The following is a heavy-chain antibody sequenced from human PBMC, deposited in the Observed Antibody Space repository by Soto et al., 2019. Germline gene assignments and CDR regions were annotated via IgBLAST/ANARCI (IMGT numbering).Heavy chain of an antibody. V-gene: IGHV4-30-4*01. J-gene: IGHJ4*02. CDR1: GGSISSGDYY. CDR2: IYYSGST. CDR3: ARANYDFWSGYSYYFDY. D-gene: IGHD3-3*01. Sequence: QVQLQESGPGLVKPSQTLSLTCTVSGGSISSGDYYWSWIRQPPGKGLEWIGYIYYSGSTYYNPSLKSRVTISVDTSKNQFSLKLSSVTAADTAVYYCARANYDFWSGYSYYFDYWGQGTLFTVSS.